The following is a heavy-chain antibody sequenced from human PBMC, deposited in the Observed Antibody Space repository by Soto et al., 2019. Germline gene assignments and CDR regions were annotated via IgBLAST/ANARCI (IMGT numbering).Heavy chain of an antibody. V-gene: IGHV3-11*01. Sequence: GSLTLSCAASGFTFSDYYMIWIRQAPGKGLEWVSYISSSGNSIYYADSVKGRFTIARDSAKNSLYLKMNSLRDEDTAVYYCARDYSDSSGFFGDYYGMDVWGQGTTVTVSS. D-gene: IGHD3-22*01. CDR2: ISSSGNSI. CDR3: ARDYSDSSGFFGDYYGMDV. J-gene: IGHJ6*01. CDR1: GFTFSDYY.